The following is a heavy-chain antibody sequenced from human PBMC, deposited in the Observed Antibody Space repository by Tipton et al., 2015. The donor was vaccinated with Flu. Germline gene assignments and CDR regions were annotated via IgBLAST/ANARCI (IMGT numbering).Heavy chain of an antibody. CDR2: IYASGST. Sequence: LRLSCTVSGGSMSSSSDYWGWIRLPPGKGLEWIGTIYASGSTYYNPSLKSRVTIYVDTSMHQFSLSLSSVTAADTAIHYCARTYGPFNWFDPWGQGTLVTVSS. J-gene: IGHJ5*02. CDR3: ARTYGPFNWFDP. CDR1: GGSMSSSSDY. V-gene: IGHV4-39*01. D-gene: IGHD3-10*01.